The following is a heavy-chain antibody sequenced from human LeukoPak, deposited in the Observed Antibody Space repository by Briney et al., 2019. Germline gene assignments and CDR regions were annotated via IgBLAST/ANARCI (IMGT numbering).Heavy chain of an antibody. V-gene: IGHV1-2*04. Sequence: GASVKVSCKASGYTFTGYYMHWVRQAPGQGLEWMGWINPNSGGTNYAQKFQGWVTMTRDTSISTAYMELSRLRSDDTAVYYCARDKIVSGYDILTGYSPGYYGMDVWGQGTTVTVSS. J-gene: IGHJ6*02. CDR1: GYTFTGYY. CDR2: INPNSGGT. D-gene: IGHD3-9*01. CDR3: ARDKIVSGYDILTGYSPGYYGMDV.